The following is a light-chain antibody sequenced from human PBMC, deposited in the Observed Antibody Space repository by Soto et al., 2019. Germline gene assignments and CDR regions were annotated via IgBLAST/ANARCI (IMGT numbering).Light chain of an antibody. CDR2: GGS. V-gene: IGKV1-6*01. Sequence: IQMNQSPSSLSASVIDIVTITFLASQSIGSYLNWYQQKPGKAPNLLIHGGSILQSGVPSRFSGSGSGRDFTLTISSLQPEDFATYYCLLDYAYFWASGQGSKVDIK. CDR3: LLDYAYFWA. J-gene: IGKJ1*01. CDR1: QSIGSY.